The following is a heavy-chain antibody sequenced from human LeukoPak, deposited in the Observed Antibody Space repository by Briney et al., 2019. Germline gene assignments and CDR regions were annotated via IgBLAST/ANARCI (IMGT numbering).Heavy chain of an antibody. CDR1: GGSISGSGYY. J-gene: IGHJ4*02. Sequence: SETLSLTCTVSGGSISGSGYYWVWIRQPPGKGLEWIATIYYTGGTYYNPSLKSRVTISVDTSKNQFSLKLSSVTAADTAVYYCALGMATIWYYWGQGTLVTVSS. CDR2: IYYTGGT. D-gene: IGHD5-24*01. V-gene: IGHV4-39*07. CDR3: ALGMATIWYY.